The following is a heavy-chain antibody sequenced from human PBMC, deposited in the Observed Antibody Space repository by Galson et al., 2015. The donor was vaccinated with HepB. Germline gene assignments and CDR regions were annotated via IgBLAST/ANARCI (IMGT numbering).Heavy chain of an antibody. D-gene: IGHD3-10*01. J-gene: IGHJ6*02. CDR3: ARGSGRYAMDV. CDR1: GDSVSSNSAA. Sequence: CAISGDSVSSNSAAWNWIRHSPSRGLEWLGRTYYRSKWYNDYAVSVRSRITINPDTSKNQLSLQLRSVTPDDTAVYYCARGSGRYAMDVWGQGTTVTVSS. CDR2: TYYRSKWYN. V-gene: IGHV6-1*01.